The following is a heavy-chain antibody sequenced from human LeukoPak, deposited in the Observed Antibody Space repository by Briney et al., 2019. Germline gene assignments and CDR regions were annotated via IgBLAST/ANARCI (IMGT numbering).Heavy chain of an antibody. CDR2: IKQDGSEK. CDR3: ARDKVVGATYFDY. J-gene: IGHJ4*02. CDR1: GFTFSSYW. D-gene: IGHD1-26*01. Sequence: PGGSLRLSCAASGFTFSSYWMSWVGQAPGKGLEWVANIKQDGSEKYYVDSVKGRFTISRDNAKNSLYLQMNSLRAEDTAVYYCARDKVVGATYFDYWGQGTLVTVSS. V-gene: IGHV3-7*01.